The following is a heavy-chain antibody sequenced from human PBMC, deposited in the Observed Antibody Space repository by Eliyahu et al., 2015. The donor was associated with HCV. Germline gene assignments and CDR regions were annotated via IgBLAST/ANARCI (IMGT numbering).Heavy chain of an antibody. J-gene: IGHJ4*02. CDR2: IRSKANNYAT. Sequence: EVQLVESGGDLVQPGGSLKLSCAASGFTLSGSAVHWVRQGFRAGAGWVGRIRSKANNYATSFAASVQGRFTISRDDSENTVYLHMNSLNTADTAVYYCTSRDGTPGYWGQGTLVTVSS. CDR3: TSRDGTPGY. CDR1: GFTLSGSA. V-gene: IGHV3-73*01. D-gene: IGHD5-24*01.